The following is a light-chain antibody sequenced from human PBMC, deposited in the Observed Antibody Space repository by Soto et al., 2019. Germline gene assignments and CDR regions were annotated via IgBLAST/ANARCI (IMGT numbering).Light chain of an antibody. CDR3: MQSTQLPLT. Sequence: DIVLTQTPLSLSVTPGQPASISCRSSQSLLHGDGKTYLYWFVQKPGQPPQLLIYEVYKQFSGVRERFRGSGSGTDFTLKITRVEAEDVGTYYCMQSTQLPLTFGGGTKVEIK. CDR2: EVY. J-gene: IGKJ4*01. CDR1: QSLLHGDGKTY. V-gene: IGKV2D-29*01.